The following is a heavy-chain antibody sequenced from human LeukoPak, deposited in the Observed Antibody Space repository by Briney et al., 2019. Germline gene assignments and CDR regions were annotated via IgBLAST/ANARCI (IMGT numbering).Heavy chain of an antibody. Sequence: SVKVSCKASGGTFSSYAISWVRQAPGQGLEWMGGIIPISGTANYAQKFQGRVTITTDESTSTAYMELSSLRSEDTAVYYCARDYGSSGLFDYWGQGTLVTVSS. CDR1: GGTFSSYA. J-gene: IGHJ4*02. D-gene: IGHD6-6*01. V-gene: IGHV1-69*05. CDR2: IIPISGTA. CDR3: ARDYGSSGLFDY.